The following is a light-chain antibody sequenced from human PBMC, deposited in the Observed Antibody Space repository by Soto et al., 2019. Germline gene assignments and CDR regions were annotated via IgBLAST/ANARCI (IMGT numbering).Light chain of an antibody. V-gene: IGKV3-15*01. CDR1: QSVSNDF. J-gene: IGKJ4*01. Sequence: EIVLTPSPRILAVSGGGIAIRSRSAIQSVSNDFLAWYHQKPGQAPRLLIYGASTRATGIPDRFSGSGSETEFTLTISSLQSECSALYNYQHYNTSVGTFGGGTKVDI. CDR3: QHYNTSVGT. CDR2: GAS.